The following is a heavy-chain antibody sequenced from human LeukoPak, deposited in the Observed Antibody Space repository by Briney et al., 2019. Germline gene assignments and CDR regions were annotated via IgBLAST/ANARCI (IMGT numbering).Heavy chain of an antibody. D-gene: IGHD3-3*01. CDR2: FDPEDGET. CDR1: GYTLTELS. CDR3: ATLSRLRFLEWLLKPINWFDP. J-gene: IGHJ5*02. Sequence: EASVNVSCKVSGYTLTELSMHWVRQAPGKGLEWMGGFDPEDGETIYAQKFQGRVTMTEDTSTDTAYMELSSLRSEDTAVYYCATLSRLRFLEWLLKPINWFDPWGQGTLVTVSS. V-gene: IGHV1-24*01.